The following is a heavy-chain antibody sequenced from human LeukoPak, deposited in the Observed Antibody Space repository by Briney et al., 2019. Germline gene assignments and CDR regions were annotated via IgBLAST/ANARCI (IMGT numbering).Heavy chain of an antibody. CDR2: MYTSGGGT. Sequence: GASVKVSCRASGYTFTSYLIHWVRQAPGQGPEWMGVMYTSGGGTTYAQKFQGRVTMTRDTSTSTVYMELSSLRFEDTAVYYCARERGSTQCFAYWGQGTLVTVSS. CDR3: ARERGSTQCFAY. J-gene: IGHJ4*02. CDR1: GYTFTSYL. V-gene: IGHV1-46*01. D-gene: IGHD3-10*01.